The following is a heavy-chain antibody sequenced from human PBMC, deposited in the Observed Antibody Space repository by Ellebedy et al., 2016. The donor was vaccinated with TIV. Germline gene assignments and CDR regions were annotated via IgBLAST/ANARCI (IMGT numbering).Heavy chain of an antibody. Sequence: GESLKISCAAFGFTFTSYGLHWVRQAPGKGLEWVAFVSYNGFNTYYRDSVRGRFSISRDNAKDTLYLQMSSLRHEDTAVHHCVRGKGYDFGEEWGQGTLVSVSS. D-gene: IGHD4-17*01. CDR3: VRGKGYDFGEE. V-gene: IGHV3-30*03. CDR2: VSYNGFNT. CDR1: GFTFTSYG. J-gene: IGHJ4*02.